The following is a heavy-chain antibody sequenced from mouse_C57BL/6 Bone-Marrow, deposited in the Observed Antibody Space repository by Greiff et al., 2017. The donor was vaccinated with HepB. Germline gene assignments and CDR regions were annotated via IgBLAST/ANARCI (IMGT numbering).Heavy chain of an antibody. CDR1: GYTFTSYW. J-gene: IGHJ2*01. CDR3: ARWDYYGSSPYYFDY. Sequence: VQLQQPGAELVKPGASVKLSCKASGYTFTSYWMHWVKQRPGQGLEWIGMIHPNSGSTNYNEKFKSKATLTVDKSSSTAYMQLSSLTSEDSAVYYCARWDYYGSSPYYFDYWGEGTTLTVSS. CDR2: IHPNSGST. V-gene: IGHV1-64*01. D-gene: IGHD1-1*01.